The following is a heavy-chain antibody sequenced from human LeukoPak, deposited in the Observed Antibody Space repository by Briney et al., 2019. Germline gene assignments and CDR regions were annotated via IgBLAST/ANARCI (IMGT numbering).Heavy chain of an antibody. CDR2: IWYDGSNK. V-gene: IGHV3-33*08. D-gene: IGHD6-13*01. Sequence: GSLRLSCAASGFTFSSYGMHWVRQAPGKGLEWVAVIWYDGSNKYYADSVKGRFTISRDNSKNTLYLQMNSLRAEDTAVYYCARGAGQQLGTFDYWGRGTLVTVSS. J-gene: IGHJ4*02. CDR3: ARGAGQQLGTFDY. CDR1: GFTFSSYG.